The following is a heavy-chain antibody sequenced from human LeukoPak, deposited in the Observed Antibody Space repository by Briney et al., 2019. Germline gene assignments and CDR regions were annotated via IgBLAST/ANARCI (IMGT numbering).Heavy chain of an antibody. CDR3: ARDKIVGPTTLDY. J-gene: IGHJ4*02. CDR2: IKQDGYEK. CDR1: GFTFSGYW. Sequence: GASLRLSCAASGFTFSGYWMSWVRQTPEKGLEWVANIKQDGYEKYYVDSVKGRFTISRDNAKNSLYLQMNSLRADDTAVYYCARDKIVGPTTLDYWGQGTLVTVSS. D-gene: IGHD1-26*01. V-gene: IGHV3-7*01.